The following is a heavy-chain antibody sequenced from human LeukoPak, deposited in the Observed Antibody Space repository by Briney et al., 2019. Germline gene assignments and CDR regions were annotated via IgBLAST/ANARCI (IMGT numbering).Heavy chain of an antibody. D-gene: IGHD2-2*03. Sequence: GGSLRLSCAASGFTFSTYAMHWVRQAPGKGLEWVAVVSKDGSNEYYADSVRGRFTISRDNSKNTLHVQMNSLRAEDTAVYYCAPSRGLDMIFNDWGQGTLVTVSS. J-gene: IGHJ4*02. CDR1: GFTFSTYA. CDR3: APSRGLDMIFND. CDR2: VSKDGSNE. V-gene: IGHV3-30*03.